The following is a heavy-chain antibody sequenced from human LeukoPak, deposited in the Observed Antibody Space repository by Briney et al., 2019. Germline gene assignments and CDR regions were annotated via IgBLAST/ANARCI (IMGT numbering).Heavy chain of an antibody. CDR1: GYTSTSYY. Sequence: GASVKVSCKASGYTSTSYYMHWVRQAPGQGLEWMGIINPRGGSTSYAQKFQGRVTMTRDTSTSTVYMELSSLRSEDTAVYYCATVGVLMVYDIDGAFDIWGQGTMVTVSS. D-gene: IGHD2-8*01. V-gene: IGHV1-46*01. CDR3: ATVGVLMVYDIDGAFDI. J-gene: IGHJ3*02. CDR2: INPRGGST.